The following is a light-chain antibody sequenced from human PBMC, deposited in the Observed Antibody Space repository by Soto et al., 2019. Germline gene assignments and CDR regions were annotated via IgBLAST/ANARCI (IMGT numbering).Light chain of an antibody. V-gene: IGKV1-6*01. CDR3: LQDYSYPFT. J-gene: IGKJ4*01. CDR2: SAS. Sequence: IQMTQSPSSLSVSVGDRVTITCRASQAIRNDLGWFQQKPGKAPKLLIYSASTLQSGVPSRFSGSRSGTDFSLTISSLQPEDFATYFCLQDYSYPFTFGGGTKVEIK. CDR1: QAIRND.